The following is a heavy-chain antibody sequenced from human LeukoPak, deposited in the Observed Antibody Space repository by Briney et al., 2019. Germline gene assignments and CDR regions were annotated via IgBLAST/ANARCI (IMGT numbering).Heavy chain of an antibody. V-gene: IGHV1-46*01. CDR2: INPSGGST. CDR3: AREDVVLVDAVRYYYYGMDV. CDR1: GYTFISYY. D-gene: IGHD2-8*01. Sequence: ASVKVSCKASGYTFISYYMHWVRQAPGQGLEWMGIINPSGGSTSYAQKFQDRVTMTRDTSTSTVYMELSSLKSEDTAVYYCAREDVVLVDAVRYYYYGMDVGGQGTTVTVSS. J-gene: IGHJ6*02.